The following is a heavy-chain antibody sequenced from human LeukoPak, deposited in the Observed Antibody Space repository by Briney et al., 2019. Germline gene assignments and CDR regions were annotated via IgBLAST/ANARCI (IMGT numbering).Heavy chain of an antibody. J-gene: IGHJ3*01. Sequence: GGSLRLSCAASGFTFSVYNMNWVRQAPGKGLEWVSSINNNSSYIYYADSVKGRFTISRDNAENSLYLQMDSLRAEDTAVYYCVTDDAGTPFDFWGQGTMVTVSS. CDR1: GFTFSVYN. D-gene: IGHD3-16*01. V-gene: IGHV3-21*01. CDR3: VTDDAGTPFDF. CDR2: INNNSSYI.